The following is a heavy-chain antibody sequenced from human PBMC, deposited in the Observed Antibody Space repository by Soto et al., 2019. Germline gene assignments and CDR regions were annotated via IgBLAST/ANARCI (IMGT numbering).Heavy chain of an antibody. V-gene: IGHV4-61*01. Sequence: PSETLSLTCTVSGGSVSSGSHYWSWIRQPPGKGLEWIGYIYYSGSTNYNPSLKSRVTISIDTSKNQSSLKLSSVTAADTAVYYCARGSSWPLYYFAMGVWGQGTTVTVSS. CDR1: GGSVSSGSHY. D-gene: IGHD6-13*01. CDR3: ARGSSWPLYYFAMGV. CDR2: IYYSGST. J-gene: IGHJ6*02.